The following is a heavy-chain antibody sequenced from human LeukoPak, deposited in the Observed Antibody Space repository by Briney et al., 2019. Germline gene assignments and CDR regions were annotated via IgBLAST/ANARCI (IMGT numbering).Heavy chain of an antibody. D-gene: IGHD5-18*01. Sequence: GSSVKVSCKASGGTFSSYAISWVRQAPGQGLEWMGGIIPIFGTASNAQKFQGRVTITADESTSTAYMELSSLRSEDTAVYYCARAGGPSASVDYWGQGTLVTVSS. CDR2: IIPIFGTA. J-gene: IGHJ4*02. CDR3: ARAGGPSASVDY. CDR1: GGTFSSYA. V-gene: IGHV1-69*01.